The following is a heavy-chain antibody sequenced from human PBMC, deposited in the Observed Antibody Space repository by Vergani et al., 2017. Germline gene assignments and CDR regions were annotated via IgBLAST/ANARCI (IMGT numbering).Heavy chain of an antibody. J-gene: IGHJ5*02. CDR3: AKXLGTSSGGGWFDP. D-gene: IGHD6-6*01. V-gene: IGHV3-9*01. Sequence: EVQLVESGGGLVQPGGSLRLSCAASGFTFSSYWMHWVRQAPGKGLEWVSGISWNSNSIGYADSVKGRFTISRDNAKNSLYLQMNSLRAEDTALYYCAKXLGTSSGGGWFDPWCQGTLVTVSS. CDR2: ISWNSNSI. CDR1: GFTFSSYW.